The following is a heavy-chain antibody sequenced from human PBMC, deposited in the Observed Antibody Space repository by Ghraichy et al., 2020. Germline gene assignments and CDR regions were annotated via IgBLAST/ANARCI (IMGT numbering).Heavy chain of an antibody. CDR2: TYYRSKWYN. CDR1: GDSVSSGTTT. J-gene: IGHJ4*02. V-gene: IGHV6-1*01. D-gene: IGHD6-13*01. CDR3: ASDGIGAADFDY. Sequence: SQTLSLTCAISGDSVSSGTTTWNWIRQSPSRGLEWLGRTYYRSKWYNDYAGSVKGRLNISPDTSKNQFSLQLQSVTPEDSAVYYCASDGIGAADFDYWGPGMLVTVSS.